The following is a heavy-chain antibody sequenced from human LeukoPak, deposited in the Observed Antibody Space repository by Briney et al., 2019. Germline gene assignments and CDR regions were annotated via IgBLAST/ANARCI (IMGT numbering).Heavy chain of an antibody. CDR1: GFTFDDYA. D-gene: IGHD2-2*02. J-gene: IGHJ4*02. Sequence: GGSLRLSCAASGFTFDDYAVHWVRQAPGKGLEWVSGISWNSGSIGYADSVKGRFTISRDNAKNSLYLQMNSLRAEDTALYYCAKDTLRYCSSTSCYSPFDYWGQGTLVTVSS. CDR3: AKDTLRYCSSTSCYSPFDY. V-gene: IGHV3-9*01. CDR2: ISWNSGSI.